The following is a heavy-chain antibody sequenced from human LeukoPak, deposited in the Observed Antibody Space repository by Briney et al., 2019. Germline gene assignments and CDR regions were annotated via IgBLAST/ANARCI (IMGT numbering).Heavy chain of an antibody. Sequence: ASVKVSCKASGGTFSSYAISWVRQAPGQGLEWMGGIIPIFGTANYAQKFQGRVTITADKSTSTAYMELSSLRAEDTAVYYCARDDILTAIDYWGQGTLVTVSS. CDR1: GGTFSSYA. V-gene: IGHV1-69*06. CDR3: ARDDILTAIDY. CDR2: IIPIFGTA. D-gene: IGHD3-9*01. J-gene: IGHJ4*02.